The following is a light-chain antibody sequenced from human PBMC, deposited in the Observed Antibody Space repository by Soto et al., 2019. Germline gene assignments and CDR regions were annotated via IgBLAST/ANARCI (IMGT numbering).Light chain of an antibody. CDR3: RQYDNWPWT. CDR2: GAS. Sequence: EIVLTQSPGTLSLSPGERATLSCRASQGVGSNYLAWYQQKPGQAPRLLIYGASTRAAGFPARFSGSGSGTDFTLTISSLQSEDFAVYYCRQYDNWPWTFGQGTKVDIK. J-gene: IGKJ1*01. V-gene: IGKV3-15*01. CDR1: QGVGSN.